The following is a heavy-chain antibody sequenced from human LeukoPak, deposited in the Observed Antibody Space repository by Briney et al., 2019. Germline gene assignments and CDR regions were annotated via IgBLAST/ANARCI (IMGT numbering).Heavy chain of an antibody. CDR2: INHSGST. CDR1: GGSFSGYY. CDR3: ARGRGYCSGGSCYSNYYYYMDV. D-gene: IGHD2-15*01. Sequence: PSETLSLTCAVYGGSFSGYYWSWIRQPPGKGLEWIGEINHSGSTNYNPSLKSRVTISVDTSKNQFSLKLSSVTAADTAVYYCARGRGYCSGGSCYSNYYYYMDVWGKGTTVTVSS. J-gene: IGHJ6*03. V-gene: IGHV4-34*01.